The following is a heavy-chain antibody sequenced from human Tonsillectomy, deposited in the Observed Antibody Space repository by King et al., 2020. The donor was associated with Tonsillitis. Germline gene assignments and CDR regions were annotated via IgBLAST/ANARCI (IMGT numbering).Heavy chain of an antibody. Sequence: VQLQESGPGLVKPSQTLSLTCTVSGGSISSGSYYWSWIRQPAGKGLEWIGRIYTSGSTNYNPSLKSRVTMSVNTSKIQSSLKLSSVTAADTAVYYCAREPARITIFGVVSRTDAFDIWGQGTMVTVSS. CDR2: IYTSGST. CDR1: GGSISSGSYY. V-gene: IGHV4-61*02. J-gene: IGHJ3*02. D-gene: IGHD3-3*01. CDR3: AREPARITIFGVVSRTDAFDI.